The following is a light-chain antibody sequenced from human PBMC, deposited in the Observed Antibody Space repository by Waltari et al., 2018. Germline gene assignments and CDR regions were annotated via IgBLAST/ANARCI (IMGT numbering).Light chain of an antibody. V-gene: IGLV2-11*01. CDR1: SSAVGGYNF. CDR3: CSYAGSYTPWV. CDR2: SVN. J-gene: IGLJ3*02. Sequence: QSALTQPRPVSGSPGQSVTISCTGTSSAVGGYNFVSWYQQHPGKAPKLIVYSVNKRPSGVPDRFSGSKSGNTASLTISGLQAEDEADYYCCSYAGSYTPWVFGGGTKVTVL.